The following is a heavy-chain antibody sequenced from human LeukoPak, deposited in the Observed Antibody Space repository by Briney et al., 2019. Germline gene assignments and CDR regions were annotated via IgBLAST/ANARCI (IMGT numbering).Heavy chain of an antibody. CDR2: VSSSGSYI. CDR3: ARDTGSSSWFQFDY. Sequence: GGSLRLSCAASGFTFSSYTMNWVRQAPGKGLEWVSSVSSSGSYICYADSVKGRFTISRDNAKNSLYLQMNSLRAEDTAVYYCARDTGSSSWFQFDYWGQGTLVTVSS. J-gene: IGHJ4*02. V-gene: IGHV3-21*01. D-gene: IGHD6-13*01. CDR1: GFTFSSYT.